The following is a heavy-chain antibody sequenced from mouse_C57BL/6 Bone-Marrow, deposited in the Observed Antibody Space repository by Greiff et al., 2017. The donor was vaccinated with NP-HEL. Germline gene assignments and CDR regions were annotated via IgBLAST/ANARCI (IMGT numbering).Heavy chain of an antibody. CDR3: AIVRSNSAHYYAMDY. CDR1: GYTFTSYW. D-gene: IGHD2-5*01. J-gene: IGHJ4*01. V-gene: IGHV1-74*01. CDR2: IHPSDSDT. Sequence: QVHVKQPGAELVKPGASVKVSCKASGYTFTSYWMHWVKQRPGQGLEWIGRIHPSDSDTNYNQKFKGKATLTVDKSSSTAYMQLSSLTSEDSAVYYCAIVRSNSAHYYAMDYWGQGTSVTVSS.